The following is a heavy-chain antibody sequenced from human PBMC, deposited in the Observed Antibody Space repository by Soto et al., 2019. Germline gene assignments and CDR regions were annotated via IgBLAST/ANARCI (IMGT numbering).Heavy chain of an antibody. CDR3: ARVTGWQWLVGDDY. J-gene: IGHJ4*02. CDR1: GFTFSDYY. D-gene: IGHD6-19*01. V-gene: IGHV3-11*01. CDR2: ISSSGSTI. Sequence: QVQLVESGGGLVKPGGSLRLSCAASGFTFSDYYMSWIRQAPGKGLEWVSYISSSGSTIYYADSVKGRFTISRDNAKNLVYLQWNGLGAEGTAVYYCARVTGWQWLVGDDYWGQGTLVTVSS.